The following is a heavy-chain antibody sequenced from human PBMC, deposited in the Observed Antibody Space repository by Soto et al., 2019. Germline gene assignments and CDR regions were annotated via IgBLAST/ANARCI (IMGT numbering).Heavy chain of an antibody. D-gene: IGHD3-16*01. CDR2: IRNKANNYTT. Sequence: EVQLVESGGDLVQPGGSLRLSCVASGFTFSDPYMDWVRQAPGKGLEWVGRIRNKANNYTTEYAASVKGRFSISRDDSQNSLYLQLNSLKTEDTAVYFCAREGAVYFFDSWGRGTPVTVSS. CDR1: GFTFSDPY. CDR3: AREGAVYFFDS. J-gene: IGHJ4*02. V-gene: IGHV3-72*01.